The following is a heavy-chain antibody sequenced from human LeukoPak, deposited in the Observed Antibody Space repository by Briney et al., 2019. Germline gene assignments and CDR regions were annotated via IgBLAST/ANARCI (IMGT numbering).Heavy chain of an antibody. CDR3: AREGWGTYSSGPYYFDY. J-gene: IGHJ4*02. V-gene: IGHV1-18*04. CDR2: INGYNGNT. CDR1: GYTFTRNG. Sequence: GASVKVYCKASGYTFTRNGISWVRQAPGQGLEWMGWINGYNGNTKYAQTQQGRVTMTTDTSTTTAYLALRSLRSDNTAVYYCAREGWGTYSSGPYYFDYWGQGTLITVSS. D-gene: IGHD6-19*01.